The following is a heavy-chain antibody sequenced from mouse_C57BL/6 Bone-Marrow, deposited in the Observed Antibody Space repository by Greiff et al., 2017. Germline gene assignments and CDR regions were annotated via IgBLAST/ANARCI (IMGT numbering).Heavy chain of an antibody. CDR2: IDPNSGGT. V-gene: IGHV1-72*01. CDR1: GYTFTSYW. CDR3: ARDYPAWFAY. J-gene: IGHJ3*01. Sequence: QVQLQQPGAELVKPGASVKLSCKASGYTFTSYWMHWVKQRPGRGLEWIGRIDPNSGGTKYNEKFKSKATLTVDKPSSTAYVQLSSLTSEDSAVYYCARDYPAWFAYWGQGTLVTVSA. D-gene: IGHD5-5*01.